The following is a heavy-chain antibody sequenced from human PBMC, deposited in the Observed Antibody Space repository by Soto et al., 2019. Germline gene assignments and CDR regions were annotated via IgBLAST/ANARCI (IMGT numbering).Heavy chain of an antibody. J-gene: IGHJ6*02. D-gene: IGHD3-3*01. CDR3: ARVWDFWSGYYTGIYYYYGMDV. CDR2: IIPIFGTA. V-gene: IGHV1-69*13. Sequence: GASVKVSCKASGGTFSSYAISWVRQAPGQGLEWMGGIIPIFGTANYAQKFKGRVTITADESTSTAYMELSSLRSEDTAVYYCARVWDFWSGYYTGIYYYYGMDVWGQGTTVTVSS. CDR1: GGTFSSYA.